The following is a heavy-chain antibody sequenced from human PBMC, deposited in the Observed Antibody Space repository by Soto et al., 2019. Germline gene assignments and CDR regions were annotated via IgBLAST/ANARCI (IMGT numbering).Heavy chain of an antibody. D-gene: IGHD6-13*01. J-gene: IGHJ6*02. CDR2: ISAYNGNT. Sequence: ASVKVSCKASCYTFTSYGISWVRQAPGQGLEWMGWISAYNGNTNYAQKLQGRVTMTTDTSTSTAYMELRSLRSDDTAVYYCARDRHIAAAGRSYYYYGMDVWGQGTTVTVSS. CDR1: CYTFTSYG. V-gene: IGHV1-18*01. CDR3: ARDRHIAAAGRSYYYYGMDV.